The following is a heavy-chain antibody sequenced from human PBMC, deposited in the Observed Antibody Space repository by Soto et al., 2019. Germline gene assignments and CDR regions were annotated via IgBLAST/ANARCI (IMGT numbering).Heavy chain of an antibody. Sequence: GGSLRLSCAASGFTVSSNYMSWVRQAPGKGLEWVSVIYSGGSTDYGDSVKGRFTISRDNSKNTMYLQMNSLRAEDTAVYYCARDPRYCSSTSCYGIDVWGQETPVTVSS. CDR3: ARDPRYCSSTSCYGIDV. CDR2: IYSGGST. J-gene: IGHJ6*01. V-gene: IGHV3-53*01. CDR1: GFTVSSNY. D-gene: IGHD2-2*01.